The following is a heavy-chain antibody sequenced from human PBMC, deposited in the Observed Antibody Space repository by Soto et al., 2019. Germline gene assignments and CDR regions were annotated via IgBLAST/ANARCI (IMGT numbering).Heavy chain of an antibody. CDR2: ISAYNGNT. CDR3: ARGLREVKDGRIVVVINGAFDI. Sequence: PGGSLRLSCSASGFTFSSYDMSWVRQAPGKGLEWMGWISAYNGNTNYAQKLQGRVTMTTDTSTSTAYMELRSLRSDDTAVYYCARGLREVKDGRIVVVINGAFDIWGQGTMVTVSS. D-gene: IGHD3-22*01. V-gene: IGHV1-18*01. CDR1: GFTFSSYD. J-gene: IGHJ3*02.